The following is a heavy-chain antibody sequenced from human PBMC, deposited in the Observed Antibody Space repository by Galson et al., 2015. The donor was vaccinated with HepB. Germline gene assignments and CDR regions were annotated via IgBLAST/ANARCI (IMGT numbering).Heavy chain of an antibody. D-gene: IGHD5-18*01. V-gene: IGHV1-2*04. CDR2: INPNSGGT. J-gene: IGHJ6*02. CDR3: ARDHKYEKDRLQLWLRADYYGMDV. CDR1: GYTFTGYY. Sequence: SVKVSCKASGYTFTGYYMHWVRQAPGQGLEWMGWINPNSGGTNYAQKFQGWVTMTRDTSISTAYMELSRLRSDDTAVYYCARDHKYEKDRLQLWLRADYYGMDVWGQGTTVTVSS.